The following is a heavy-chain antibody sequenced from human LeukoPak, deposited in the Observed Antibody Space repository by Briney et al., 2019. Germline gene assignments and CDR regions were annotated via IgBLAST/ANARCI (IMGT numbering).Heavy chain of an antibody. CDR3: ARVKGGYGYPFDY. D-gene: IGHD5-18*01. V-gene: IGHV3-21*04. J-gene: IGHJ4*02. CDR1: GFTFSSYS. CDR2: ISSSSSYI. Sequence: PGGSLRLSCAASGFTFSSYSMNWVRQAPGKGLEWVLSISSSSSYIYYADSVKGRFTISRDNSKNTLYLQMNSLRAEDTAVYYCARVKGGYGYPFDYWGQGTLVTVSS.